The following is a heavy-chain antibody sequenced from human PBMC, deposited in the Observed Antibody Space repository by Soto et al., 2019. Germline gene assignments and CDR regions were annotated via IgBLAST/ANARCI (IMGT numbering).Heavy chain of an antibody. CDR3: ARIFGAIYYFDS. Sequence: QVQLVQSGAEVKKPGASVKVSCKASGYTFTSYGISWVRQAPGQGLEWIGWISTYNGNTNYAQDLQGRITMTTDTSTRTAYMELRSLTSDDTAVYYCARIFGAIYYFDSWGQGTLVTVSS. J-gene: IGHJ4*02. D-gene: IGHD3-3*01. CDR2: ISTYNGNT. CDR1: GYTFTSYG. V-gene: IGHV1-18*01.